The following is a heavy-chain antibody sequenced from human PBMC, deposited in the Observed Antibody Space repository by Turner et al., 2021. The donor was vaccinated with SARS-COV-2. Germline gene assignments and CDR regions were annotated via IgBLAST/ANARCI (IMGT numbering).Heavy chain of an antibody. Sequence: EMLLVDSGGALLQPGRSRKLFCAASGLTFSSNWMTWVRQAQGKGLEWLANIKQDGSEKYYVDSVRGRFTISRDNAKNSLYLQMNSLRAEDTAVYYCARDLMEVGGMDVWGQGTTVTVSS. V-gene: IGHV3-7*03. D-gene: IGHD3-3*01. CDR3: ARDLMEVGGMDV. J-gene: IGHJ6*02. CDR2: IKQDGSEK. CDR1: GLTFSSNW.